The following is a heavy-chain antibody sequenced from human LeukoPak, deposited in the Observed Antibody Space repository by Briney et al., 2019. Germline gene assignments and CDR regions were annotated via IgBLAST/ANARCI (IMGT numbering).Heavy chain of an antibody. J-gene: IGHJ4*02. Sequence: GGSLRLSCAASGFTFSSYAMHWVRQAPGKGLEWVAVISYDGSNKYYADSVKGRFTISRDNSKNTLYLQMNSLGAEDTAVYYCAKEVGALENYWGQGTLVTVSS. CDR3: AKEVGALENY. CDR2: ISYDGSNK. D-gene: IGHD1-26*01. CDR1: GFTFSSYA. V-gene: IGHV3-30-3*01.